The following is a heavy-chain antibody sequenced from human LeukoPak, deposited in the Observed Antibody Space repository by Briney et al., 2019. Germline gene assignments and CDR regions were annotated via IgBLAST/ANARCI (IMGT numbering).Heavy chain of an antibody. CDR3: ARVFNYYGSGSYPVGV. D-gene: IGHD3-10*01. CDR1: GFTFSSYA. V-gene: IGHV3-23*01. Sequence: GGSLRLSCAAAGFTFSSYAMSWVRQAPGKGVEWVSAISGSGGSTYYADSVKGRFTISRDNSKNTLYLQMNSLRAEDTAVYYCARVFNYYGSGSYPVGVWGQGTTVTVSS. J-gene: IGHJ6*02. CDR2: ISGSGGST.